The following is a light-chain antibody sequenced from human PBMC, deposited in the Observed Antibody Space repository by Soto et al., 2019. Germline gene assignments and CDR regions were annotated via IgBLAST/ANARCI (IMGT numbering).Light chain of an antibody. CDR3: SSYTSSSTLV. J-gene: IGLJ2*01. V-gene: IGLV2-14*01. CDR2: EVS. Sequence: QSALTQPASVSGSPGQSITISCTGTNSDVGGYNYVSWYQQHPGKAPKLMIYEVSNRPSGVSNRFSGSKSGNTASLTISGRQAEDEADYYCSSYTSSSTLVFGGGTKLTVL. CDR1: NSDVGGYNY.